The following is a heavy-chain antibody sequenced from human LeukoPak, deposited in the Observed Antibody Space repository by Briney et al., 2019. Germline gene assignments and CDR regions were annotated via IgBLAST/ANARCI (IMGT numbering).Heavy chain of an antibody. CDR1: GYTFTSYY. D-gene: IGHD3-10*01. CDR3: ARKDSVSRGLYYYYYGMDV. V-gene: IGHV1-46*01. J-gene: IGHJ6*02. CDR2: INPSGGST. Sequence: AAVKVSCKASGYTFTSYYMHWVRQAPGQGLEWMGIINPSGGSTSYAEKFQGRVTITRGTSASTVYIELSSLRSEDTAVYYCARKDSVSRGLYYYYYGMDVWGQGTTVTVSS.